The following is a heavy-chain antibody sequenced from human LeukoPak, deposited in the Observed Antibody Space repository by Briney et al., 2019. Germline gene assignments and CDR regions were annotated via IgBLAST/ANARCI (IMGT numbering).Heavy chain of an antibody. CDR3: ARAPSRPRSGWLAEYFQH. D-gene: IGHD6-19*01. V-gene: IGHV4-34*01. J-gene: IGHJ1*01. Sequence: SETLSLTCAVHGGSFSGYYWSWIRQPPGKGLEWIGETNHSGSTNYNPSLKSRVTISVDTSKNQFSLKLSSVTAADTAVYYCARAPSRPRSGWLAEYFQHWGQGTLVTVSS. CDR2: TNHSGST. CDR1: GGSFSGYY.